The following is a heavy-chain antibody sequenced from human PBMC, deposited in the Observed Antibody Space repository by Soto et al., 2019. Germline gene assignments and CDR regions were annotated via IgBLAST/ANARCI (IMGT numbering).Heavy chain of an antibody. CDR2: IIPILGIA. J-gene: IGHJ4*02. CDR1: GGTFSSYT. CDR3: ASPRGYSGYGDY. Sequence: QVQLVQSGAEVKKPGSSVKVSCKASGGTFSSYTISWVRQAPGQGLEWMGRIIPILGIANYAQKFQGRVTITADKSTGTAYMELSSLRSEDTAVYYCASPRGYSGYGDYWGQGTLVTVSS. V-gene: IGHV1-69*02. D-gene: IGHD5-12*01.